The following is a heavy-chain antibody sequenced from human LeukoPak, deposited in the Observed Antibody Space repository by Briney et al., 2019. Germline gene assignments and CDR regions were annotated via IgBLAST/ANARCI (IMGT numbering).Heavy chain of an antibody. V-gene: IGHV1-2*06. J-gene: IGHJ4*02. D-gene: IGHD3-10*01. CDR2: INPNSGGT. Sequence: ASVKVSCKASGYTFTGYYMHWVRQAPGQGLEWMGRINPNSGGTNYAQKFQGRVTMTRDTSTSTAYMEVRSLRSDDTAVYYCARLVGSGKWDFDYWGQGTLVTVSS. CDR1: GYTFTGYY. CDR3: ARLVGSGKWDFDY.